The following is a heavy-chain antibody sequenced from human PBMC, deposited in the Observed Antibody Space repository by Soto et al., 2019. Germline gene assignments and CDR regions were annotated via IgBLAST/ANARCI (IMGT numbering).Heavy chain of an antibody. Sequence: QLQLQESGSGLVKPSQTLSLTCAVSGGSISSGGYSWSGIRQPPGKGLEWIGYIYHSGSTYYNQSLKSRVTVSVARSKNQFSLKLSSVTAADKAVYYCTRDPGLWGRGTLVTVSS. V-gene: IGHV4-30-2*01. J-gene: IGHJ2*01. CDR2: IYHSGST. CDR3: TRDPGL. CDR1: GGSISSGGYS.